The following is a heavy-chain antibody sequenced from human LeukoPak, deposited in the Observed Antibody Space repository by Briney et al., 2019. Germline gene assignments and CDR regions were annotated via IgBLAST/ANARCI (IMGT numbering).Heavy chain of an antibody. V-gene: IGHV4-39*01. CDR3: ARRSGSYPYYFDY. J-gene: IGHJ4*02. Sequence: SETLSLTCTVSGGSISSSSYYWGWIRQPPGKGLEWIGSIYYSGSTYYNPSLKSRVTISVDTSKNQFFLKLSSVTAADTAVYYCARRSGSYPYYFDYWGQGTLVTVSS. CDR1: GGSISSSSYY. CDR2: IYYSGST. D-gene: IGHD1-26*01.